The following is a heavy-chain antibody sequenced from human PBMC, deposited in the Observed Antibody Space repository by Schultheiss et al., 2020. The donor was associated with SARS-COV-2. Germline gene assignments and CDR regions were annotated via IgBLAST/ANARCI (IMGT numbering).Heavy chain of an antibody. J-gene: IGHJ4*02. CDR3: AREVGATPPDDY. V-gene: IGHV4-30-4*01. D-gene: IGHD1-26*01. Sequence: SQTLSLTCTVSGGSISSYYWSWIRQPPGKGLEWIGYIYYSGSTYYNPSLKSRVTISVDTSKNQFSLKLSSVTAADTAVYYCAREVGATPPDDYWGQGTLVTVSS. CDR2: IYYSGST. CDR1: GGSISSYY.